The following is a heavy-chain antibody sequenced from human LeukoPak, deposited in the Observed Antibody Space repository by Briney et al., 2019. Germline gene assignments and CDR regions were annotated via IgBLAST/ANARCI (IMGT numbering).Heavy chain of an antibody. D-gene: IGHD2-15*01. CDR1: GFTFSSYA. Sequence: GSLRLSCAASGFTFSSYAMSWVRQAPGKGLEWVSAISGSGGSTYYADSVMGRFTISRDNSKNTLYLQMNSLRAEDTAVYYCAKARYCSGGSCYSDYWGQGTLVTVSS. CDR2: ISGSGGST. CDR3: AKARYCSGGSCYSDY. J-gene: IGHJ4*02. V-gene: IGHV3-23*01.